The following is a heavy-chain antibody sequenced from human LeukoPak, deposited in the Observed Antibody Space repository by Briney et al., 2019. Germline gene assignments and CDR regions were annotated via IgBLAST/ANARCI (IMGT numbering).Heavy chain of an antibody. CDR1: GYTFTSYG. Sequence: ASVKVSCKASGYTFTSYGISWVRQAPGHGLEWVGWISAYNGNTNYAQKLQGRVTMTTDTSTSTAYMELRSLRSDDTAVYYCARATHCTNGVCYEWFDPWGQGTLVTVSS. V-gene: IGHV1-18*01. D-gene: IGHD2-8*01. J-gene: IGHJ5*02. CDR2: ISAYNGNT. CDR3: ARATHCTNGVCYEWFDP.